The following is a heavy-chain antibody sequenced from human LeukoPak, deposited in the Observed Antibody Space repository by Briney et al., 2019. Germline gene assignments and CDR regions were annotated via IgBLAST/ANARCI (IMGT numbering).Heavy chain of an antibody. Sequence: GGSLRLSCTASGFQFGGFVMHWVRQAPGQGLEWVSSISGDGENTYYTASVRGRFTISRDNSKNILNLQMSSLRAEETALYYCAKRGVQGYMDVWGKGTTVIVSS. J-gene: IGHJ6*03. CDR2: ISGDGENT. D-gene: IGHD1-26*01. V-gene: IGHV3-23*01. CDR1: GFQFGGFV. CDR3: AKRGVQGYMDV.